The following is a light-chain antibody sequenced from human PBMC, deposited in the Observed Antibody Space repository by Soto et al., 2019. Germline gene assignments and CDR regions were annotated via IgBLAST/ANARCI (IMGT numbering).Light chain of an antibody. CDR3: QQYANSPFT. CDR1: QSVSSNY. V-gene: IGKV3-20*01. J-gene: IGKJ2*01. CDR2: GAS. Sequence: EIVLTQSPGTLPLSPGERATLSCRASQSVSSNYLVWYQQKPGQGPRPLIYGASSRATGIPDRFSGSGSGTDFTLTISRLEPEDFAVYYCQQYANSPFTFGQGTKLEIK.